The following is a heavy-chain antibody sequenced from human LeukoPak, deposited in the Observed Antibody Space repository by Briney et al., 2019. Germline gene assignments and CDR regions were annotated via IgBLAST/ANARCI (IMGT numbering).Heavy chain of an antibody. V-gene: IGHV4-59*02. D-gene: IGHD7-27*01. CDR1: GGSVSNYY. CDR2: IYYTET. J-gene: IGHJ4*02. Sequence: PSETLSLTCTVSGGSVSNYYWSWIRQSPGKGLEWIGYIYYTETSYNPSLKSRVTISADTSKNQFSLKLYSVTAADTAVYYCATRKLGNDYWGQGTLVTVSS. CDR3: ATRKLGNDY.